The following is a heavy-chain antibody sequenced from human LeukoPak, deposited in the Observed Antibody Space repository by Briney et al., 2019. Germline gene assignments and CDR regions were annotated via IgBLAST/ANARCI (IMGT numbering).Heavy chain of an antibody. Sequence: SETLSLTCAVYGGSFIGYSWTWIRQSPGMGLEWIGDINQSGKTNYNPSLKSRVTISVDTSKNQFSLKLSSVTAADTAVYYCARAGSAMALIDYWGQGTLVTVSS. CDR3: ARAGSAMALIDY. D-gene: IGHD3-10*01. V-gene: IGHV4-34*01. CDR2: INQSGKT. J-gene: IGHJ4*02. CDR1: GGSFIGYS.